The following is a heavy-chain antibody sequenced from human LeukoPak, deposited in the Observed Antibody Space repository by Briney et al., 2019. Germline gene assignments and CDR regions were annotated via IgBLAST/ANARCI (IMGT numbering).Heavy chain of an antibody. CDR3: ARGPRGQRFDY. Sequence: ASVKVSCKASGYTFNTYYIHWVRQVPGQGLEWMGLIDPGGGDTSYAQNLQGRVTMTRDTSTSTVYLELSNLRSEDTAVYYCARGPRGQRFDYWGQGTLVTVSS. CDR1: GYTFNTYY. V-gene: IGHV1-46*02. CDR2: IDPGGGDT. D-gene: IGHD1-1*01. J-gene: IGHJ4*02.